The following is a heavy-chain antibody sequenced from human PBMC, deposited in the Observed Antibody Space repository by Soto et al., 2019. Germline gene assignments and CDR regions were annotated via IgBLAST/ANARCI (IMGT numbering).Heavy chain of an antibody. CDR2: MTSDTKTI. V-gene: IGHV3-48*02. D-gene: IGHD6-19*01. CDR1: GFRFNIYS. Sequence: EVQLVESGGGLVQPGGSLRLSCAASGFRFNIYSMNWVRQAPGKGLEWSAYMTSDTKTIKYAESVKGRFTISRDNDNNLVYRQMNSLRDEDTAVYYCARSVEGHFDYWGQGTVVTVSA. CDR3: ARSVEGHFDY. J-gene: IGHJ4*02.